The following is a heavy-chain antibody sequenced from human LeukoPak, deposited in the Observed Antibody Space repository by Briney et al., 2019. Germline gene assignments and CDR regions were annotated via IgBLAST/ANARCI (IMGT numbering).Heavy chain of an antibody. V-gene: IGHV1-2*02. CDR2: INPNSGGT. J-gene: IGHJ5*01. D-gene: IGHD1-26*01. CDR1: GYTFTSYA. CDR3: AGASGSYWWFDS. Sequence: ASVKVSCKASGYTFTSYAMNWVRQAPGQGLEWMGWINPNSGGTNYAQKFQGRVTMTRDTSISTVYMELSRLRSDDTAVYYCAGASGSYWWFDSWGQGTLVTVSS.